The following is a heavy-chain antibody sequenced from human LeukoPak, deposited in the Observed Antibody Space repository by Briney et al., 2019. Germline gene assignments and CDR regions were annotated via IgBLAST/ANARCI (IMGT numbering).Heavy chain of an antibody. J-gene: IGHJ4*02. V-gene: IGHV4-4*07. CDR2: IYNSGTT. Sequence: SETLSLTCTVSGGFLSSGSISSYYWSWVRQPAGKGLEWIGRIYNSGTTNYNPSLKSRVTMSVDTSKNQLSLKLNSVTAADTAVYYCARGAPSDYWGQGTLVTVSS. CDR1: GGFLSSGSISSYY. CDR3: ARGAPSDY.